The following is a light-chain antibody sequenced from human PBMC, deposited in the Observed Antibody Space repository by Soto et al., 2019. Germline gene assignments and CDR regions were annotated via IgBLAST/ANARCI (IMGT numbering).Light chain of an antibody. CDR2: GAS. Sequence: EIVLTQSPGTLSLSPGERATLSCRASQSVSSSYLAWYQQKPGQAPRLLIDGASSRDTGIPDRFSGSGSGTEFTLTISRLEPEDFAVYYCQQYGSSPLTFGGGTKVEIK. CDR1: QSVSSSY. CDR3: QQYGSSPLT. J-gene: IGKJ4*01. V-gene: IGKV3-20*01.